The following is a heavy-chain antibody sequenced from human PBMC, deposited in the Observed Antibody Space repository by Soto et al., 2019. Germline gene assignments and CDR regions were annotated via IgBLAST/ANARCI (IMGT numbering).Heavy chain of an antibody. CDR1: GFTFSSYG. CDR3: AKDGDAGAGYSYGWSDYYYYGMDV. J-gene: IGHJ6*02. Sequence: PGGSLRLSCAASGFTFSSYGMHWVRQAPGKGLEWVAVISYDGSNKYYADSVKGRFTISRDNSKNTLYLQMNSLRAEDTAVYYCAKDGDAGAGYSYGWSDYYYYGMDVWGQGTTVTVSS. V-gene: IGHV3-30*18. D-gene: IGHD5-18*01. CDR2: ISYDGSNK.